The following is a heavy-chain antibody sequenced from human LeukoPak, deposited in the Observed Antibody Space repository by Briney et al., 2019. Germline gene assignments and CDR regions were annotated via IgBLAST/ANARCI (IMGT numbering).Heavy chain of an antibody. CDR2: ISSSGSTI. CDR3: ARNYYYDSSGYYPWSFDY. CDR1: GFTFSDYY. D-gene: IGHD3-22*01. Sequence: GGSLRLSCAASGFTFSDYYMSWIRQAPGKGLEWVSYISSSGSTIYYADSVKGRFTISRDNAKNSLYMQMNSLRAEDTAVYYCARNYYYDSSGYYPWSFDYWGQGTLVTVSS. J-gene: IGHJ4*02. V-gene: IGHV3-11*01.